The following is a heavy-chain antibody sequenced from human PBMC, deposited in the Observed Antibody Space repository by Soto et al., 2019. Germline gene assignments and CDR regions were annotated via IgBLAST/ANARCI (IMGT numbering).Heavy chain of an antibody. CDR3: ARRHYYDSSGYFDY. CDR1: GGSISSTNYY. CDR2: IYYRGST. D-gene: IGHD3-22*01. V-gene: IGHV4-39*01. J-gene: IGHJ5*01. Sequence: PSETLSLTCIVSGGSISSTNYYWGWIRQPPGKGLEWIGSIYYRGSTYYNPSLKSRVTISVDTSKSQFSLNLSSVTAADTAVYYCARRHYYDSSGYFDYWGHGTLVTVSS.